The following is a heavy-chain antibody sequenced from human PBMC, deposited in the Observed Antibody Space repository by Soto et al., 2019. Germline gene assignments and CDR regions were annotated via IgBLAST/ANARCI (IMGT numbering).Heavy chain of an antibody. CDR1: GYTFTSYD. J-gene: IGHJ6*02. CDR2: MNPNSGNT. Sequence: ASVKVSCKASGYTFTSYDINWVRQATGQGLEWMGWMNPNSGNTGYAQKFQGRVTMTRNTSISTAYMELSSLRSEDTAVYYWARSFRVIAARRYGMDVWGQGTTVTVSS. V-gene: IGHV1-8*01. CDR3: ARSFRVIAARRYGMDV. D-gene: IGHD6-6*01.